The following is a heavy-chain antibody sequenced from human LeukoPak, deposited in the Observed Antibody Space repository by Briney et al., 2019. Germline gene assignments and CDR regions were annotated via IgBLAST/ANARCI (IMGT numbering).Heavy chain of an antibody. V-gene: IGHV3-9*03. CDR2: ISWNSDNV. Sequence: GGSLRLSCAASGFTFDDYGMHWVRQAPGKGLEWVTGISWNSDNVDYADSVKGRFTISRDNAKNSLYLQMNSLRTEDMALYYCAKGGQQLLNDWFDPWGQGTLVTVSS. D-gene: IGHD6-13*01. CDR3: AKGGQQLLNDWFDP. CDR1: GFTFDDYG. J-gene: IGHJ5*02.